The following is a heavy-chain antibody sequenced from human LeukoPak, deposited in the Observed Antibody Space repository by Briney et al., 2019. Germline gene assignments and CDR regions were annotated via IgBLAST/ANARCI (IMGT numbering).Heavy chain of an antibody. CDR2: IWYDGSNK. Sequence: PGGSLRLSCGASGFTFSSYGMHWVRQAPGKGLEWVAVIWYDGSNKYYADSVKGRFTISRDNSKNTLYLQMNSLRAEDTAVYYRARDRGSSGWYDAFDIWGQGTMVTVSS. D-gene: IGHD6-19*01. CDR1: GFTFSSYG. CDR3: ARDRGSSGWYDAFDI. V-gene: IGHV3-33*01. J-gene: IGHJ3*02.